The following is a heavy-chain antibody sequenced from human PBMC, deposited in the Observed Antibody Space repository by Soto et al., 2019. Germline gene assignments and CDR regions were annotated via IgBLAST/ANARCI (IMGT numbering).Heavy chain of an antibody. J-gene: IGHJ4*02. Sequence: PSETLSLTCTVSGGSISSYYWSWIRQPAGKGMEWIGRIHTTDGTNYNPSLKSRVIMSIVTSNNQFSQNLSSLTAAAAAVEYCAGALSSSAGLYFDFWGQGTLVTVSS. D-gene: IGHD6-13*01. CDR3: AGALSSSAGLYFDF. CDR2: IHTTDGT. CDR1: GGSISSYY. V-gene: IGHV4-4*07.